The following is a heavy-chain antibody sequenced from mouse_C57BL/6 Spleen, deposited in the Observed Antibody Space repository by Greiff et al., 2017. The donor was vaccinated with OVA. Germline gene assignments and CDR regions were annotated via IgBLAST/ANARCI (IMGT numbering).Heavy chain of an antibody. J-gene: IGHJ2*01. CDR2: IDPETGGT. Sequence: QVHLLQSVAVLVPPGASLTLSCTSSCFPFPDYVLHWVHPPPVHVLDWIGAIDPETGGTAYNQKFKGKAILTADKSSSTACMELRSLTSEDSAVYYCTRSTVASPFDYWGQGTTLTVSS. CDR3: TRSTVASPFDY. CDR1: CFPFPDYV. D-gene: IGHD1-1*01. V-gene: IGHV1-15*01.